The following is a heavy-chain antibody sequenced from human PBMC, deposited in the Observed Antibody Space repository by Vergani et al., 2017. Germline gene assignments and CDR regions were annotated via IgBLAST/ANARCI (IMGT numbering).Heavy chain of an antibody. J-gene: IGHJ6*03. V-gene: IGHV3-21*01. CDR1: GFTFSSYS. CDR2: ISSSSSYI. Sequence: EVQLVESGGGLVKPGGSLRLSCAASGFTFSSYSMNWVRQAPGKGLEWVSSISSSSSYIYYANSVQGRFTISRDNAKNSLYLQMNSLRAEDTAVYYCASGKGYYYYMDVWGKGTTVTVSS. D-gene: IGHD1-1*01. CDR3: ASGKGYYYYMDV.